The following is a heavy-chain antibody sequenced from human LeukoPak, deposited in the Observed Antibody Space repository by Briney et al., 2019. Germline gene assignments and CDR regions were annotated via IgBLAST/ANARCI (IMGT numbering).Heavy chain of an antibody. Sequence: GGTLRLSCVASGVTFSRHGTSWVRQAPGKGLEWVANIKQDGSEKYYVDSVKGRFTISRDNAKNSLYLQMNSLRAEDTAVYYCARYSGYDDEGEYFDYWGQGTLVTVSS. D-gene: IGHD5-12*01. CDR1: GVTFSRHG. CDR2: IKQDGSEK. J-gene: IGHJ4*02. V-gene: IGHV3-7*01. CDR3: ARYSGYDDEGEYFDY.